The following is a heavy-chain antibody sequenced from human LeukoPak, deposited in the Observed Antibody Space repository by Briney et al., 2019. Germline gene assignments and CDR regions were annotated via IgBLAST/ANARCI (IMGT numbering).Heavy chain of an antibody. Sequence: SETLSLTCTVSGGSISSTNYYWGWIRQPPGKGLEWIGSIYNSGSTYYNPSLKSRVIVSLDTSKNQFSLRLTSVTAADTAVYYCARDTGQYAPGTPGFTRFDPWGQGTLVTVSS. CDR3: ARDTGQYAPGTPGFTRFDP. V-gene: IGHV4-39*07. CDR1: GGSISSTNYY. CDR2: IYNSGST. D-gene: IGHD3-10*01. J-gene: IGHJ5*02.